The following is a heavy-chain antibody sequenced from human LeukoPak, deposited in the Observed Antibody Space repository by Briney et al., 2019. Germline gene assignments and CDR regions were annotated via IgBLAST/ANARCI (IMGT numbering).Heavy chain of an antibody. J-gene: IGHJ4*02. CDR2: INQDESVK. V-gene: IGHV3-7*01. Sequence: GRSLRLSCAASGFTFTNYWMTWVRQAPGKGLEFVANINQDESVKNYVDSVKGRFTISRDNAENSLHLQMNSLRVEDTAVYYCARDPGSSAFDYWGQGTLVTVSS. D-gene: IGHD5/OR15-5a*01. CDR3: ARDPGSSAFDY. CDR1: GFTFTNYW.